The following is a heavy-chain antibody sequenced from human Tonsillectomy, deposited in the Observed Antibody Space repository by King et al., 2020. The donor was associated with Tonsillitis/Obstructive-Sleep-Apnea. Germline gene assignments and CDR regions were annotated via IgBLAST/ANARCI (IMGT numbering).Heavy chain of an antibody. J-gene: IGHJ3*02. CDR2: INWNGGFI. V-gene: IGHV3-9*01. CDR3: AKDHMITFRGVIIDM. D-gene: IGHD3-16*01. CDR1: GFNFNDYA. Sequence: DVQLVESGGGLVQPGRSLRLSCAASGFNFNDYAMHWVRQAPGKGLEWVSGINWNGGFIGYADSVKGRFTISRDNAKNSLYLQMNSLRAEDTALYYCAKDHMITFRGVIIDMWGGRAVVPLSS.